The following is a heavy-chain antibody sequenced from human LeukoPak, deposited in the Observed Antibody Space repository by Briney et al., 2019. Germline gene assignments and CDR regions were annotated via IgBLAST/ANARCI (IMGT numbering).Heavy chain of an antibody. CDR3: ARERSSGWSDY. D-gene: IGHD6-19*01. CDR2: IKNDGSST. CDR1: GFTFSSYW. V-gene: IGHV3-74*01. Sequence: GGSLRLSCAASGFTFSSYWMHWVRQAPGKGLVLVSRIKNDGSSTSYADSVKGRFTISRDNAKNTLYLQMNSLRAEDTAVYYCARERSSGWSDYWGQGTLVTVSS. J-gene: IGHJ4*02.